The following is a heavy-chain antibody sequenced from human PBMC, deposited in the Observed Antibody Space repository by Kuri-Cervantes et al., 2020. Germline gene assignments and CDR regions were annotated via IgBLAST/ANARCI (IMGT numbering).Heavy chain of an antibody. CDR3: ARERPYSYGSSAYPPLEY. D-gene: IGHD3-22*01. Sequence: SVKVSCKASGGTFSNFAISWVRQAPGQGLEWVGGIIPIFGTSNYAQKFQGRVTITTDESTSTVYMELRSLRSDDTAVYYCARERPYSYGSSAYPPLEYWGQGTLVTVSS. V-gene: IGHV1-69*05. CDR1: GGTFSNFA. CDR2: IIPIFGTS. J-gene: IGHJ4*02.